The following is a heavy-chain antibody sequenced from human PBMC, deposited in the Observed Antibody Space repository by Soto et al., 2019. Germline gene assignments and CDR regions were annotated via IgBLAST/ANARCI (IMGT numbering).Heavy chain of an antibody. CDR3: ASGMTYYDILTGSPSKGGMDV. D-gene: IGHD3-9*01. CDR2: ISAYNGNT. Sequence: QVQLVQSGAEVKKPGASVKVSCKASGYTFTSYGISWVRQAPGQGLEWMGWISAYNGNTNYAQKLQGRVTMTTDTSTSTAYMELRSLRSDDTAVYYCASGMTYYDILTGSPSKGGMDVWGQGTTVTVSS. CDR1: GYTFTSYG. J-gene: IGHJ6*02. V-gene: IGHV1-18*01.